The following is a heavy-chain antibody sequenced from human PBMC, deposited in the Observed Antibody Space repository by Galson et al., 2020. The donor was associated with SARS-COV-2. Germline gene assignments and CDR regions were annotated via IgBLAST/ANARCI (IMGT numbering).Heavy chain of an antibody. J-gene: IGHJ5*02. CDR3: AREVRDSEGYNWFDP. CDR1: GFTFSSYG. CDR2: IWYDGSNK. V-gene: IGHV3-33*01. Sequence: GGSLRLSCAASGFTFSSYGMHWVRQAPGKGLEWVAVIWYDGSNKYYADSVKGRFTISRDNSKNTLYLQMNSLRAEDTAVYYCAREVRDSEGYNWFDPWGQGTLVTVSS. D-gene: IGHD2-15*01.